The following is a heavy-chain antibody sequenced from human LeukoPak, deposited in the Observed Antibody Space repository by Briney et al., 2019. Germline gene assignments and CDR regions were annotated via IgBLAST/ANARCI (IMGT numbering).Heavy chain of an antibody. CDR2: INPNSGGT. Sequence: ASVKVSCKXSGYTFTGYYMHWVRQAPGQGLEWMGWINPNSGGTNYAQKFQGRVTMTRDTSISTAYMELSRLRSDDTAVYYCARLTYYYYDSSGHNWFDPWGQGTLVAVSS. D-gene: IGHD3-22*01. CDR3: ARLTYYYYDSSGHNWFDP. J-gene: IGHJ5*02. CDR1: GYTFTGYY. V-gene: IGHV1-2*02.